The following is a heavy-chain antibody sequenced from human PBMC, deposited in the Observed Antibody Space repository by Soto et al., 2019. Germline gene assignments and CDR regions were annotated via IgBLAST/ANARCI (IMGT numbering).Heavy chain of an antibody. CDR1: GYTFTSYG. Sequence: ASVKVSCKASGYTFTSYGISWVRQAPGQGLEWMGWISAYNGNTNYAQKLQGRVTMTTDTSTSTAYMELRSLRSDDTAVYYCARAARRYCSGGSCYRYAFDIWGQGTMVTVSS. J-gene: IGHJ3*02. CDR3: ARAARRYCSGGSCYRYAFDI. D-gene: IGHD2-15*01. V-gene: IGHV1-18*01. CDR2: ISAYNGNT.